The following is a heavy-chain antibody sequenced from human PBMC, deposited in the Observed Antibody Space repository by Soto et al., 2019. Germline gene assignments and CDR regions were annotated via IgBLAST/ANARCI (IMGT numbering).Heavy chain of an antibody. CDR3: ADSQLPTSY. J-gene: IGHJ4*02. Sequence: GWCLRLSCASSVFSFMHYWMHWVRQAPGKGLVWVSRISPDGRTTTYADSVKGRFTISRDNAKSTLYLQMNSLTVEDGAVYYCADSQLPTSYWGPGTLVTVSS. CDR1: VFSFMHYW. D-gene: IGHD3-10*01. V-gene: IGHV3-74*01. CDR2: ISPDGRTT.